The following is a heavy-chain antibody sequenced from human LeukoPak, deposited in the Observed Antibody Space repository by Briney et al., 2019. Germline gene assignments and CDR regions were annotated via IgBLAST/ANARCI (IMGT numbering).Heavy chain of an antibody. J-gene: IGHJ6*04. CDR1: GGNLSSYA. V-gene: IGHV1-69*01. D-gene: IGHD3-10*01. CDR2: IIPIFGTA. Sequence: GASVKVSCKASGGNLSSYAISWVRQAPGQGLEWMGGIIPIFGTANYAQKFQGRVTITADESTSTAYMELSSLRSEDTAVYYCARRLVGGGYYYYYGMDVWGKGTTVTVSS. CDR3: ARRLVGGGYYYYYGMDV.